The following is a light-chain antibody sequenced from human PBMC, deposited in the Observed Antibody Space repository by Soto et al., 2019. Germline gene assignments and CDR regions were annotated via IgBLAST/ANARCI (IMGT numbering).Light chain of an antibody. CDR3: QQRSNWIT. CDR2: DAS. V-gene: IGKV3-11*01. Sequence: EIVLTQSPATLSLSPGERATLSCRASQSVNSYLAWYQHKPGQSPRLLIYDASIRATGIPARFSGSGSGTDFPLTISRLEPEDFAVYYCQQRSNWITFGGGTKVEIK. CDR1: QSVNSY. J-gene: IGKJ4*01.